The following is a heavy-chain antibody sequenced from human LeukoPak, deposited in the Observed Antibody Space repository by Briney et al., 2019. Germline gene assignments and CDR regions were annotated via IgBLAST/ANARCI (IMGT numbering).Heavy chain of an antibody. CDR2: IYSGDIT. CDR1: GFTFSSCW. Sequence: GGSLRLSCVVSGFTFSSCWMSWVRQAPGKGLEWVSVIYSGDITYYADSVKGRFTISRDNSKNTLYLQMNSLRAEDTAMYYCARGEGYNYGYIDYWGQGTLVTVSS. D-gene: IGHD5-18*01. CDR3: ARGEGYNYGYIDY. V-gene: IGHV3-53*01. J-gene: IGHJ4*02.